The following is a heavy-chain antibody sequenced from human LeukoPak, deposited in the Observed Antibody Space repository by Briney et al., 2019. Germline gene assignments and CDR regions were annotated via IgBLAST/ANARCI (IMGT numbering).Heavy chain of an antibody. CDR3: ARSVSANYYSQSDY. D-gene: IGHD3-10*01. CDR2: ISDSGGST. J-gene: IGHJ4*02. V-gene: IGHV3-23*01. Sequence: PGGSLRLSCVASGFTFSSYAMSWVRQAPGKGLEWVSVISDSGGSTYYADSVKGRFTISRDKSRNTLFLQMNSLRAEDTAIYYCARSVSANYYSQSDYWGQGTLVTVSS. CDR1: GFTFSSYA.